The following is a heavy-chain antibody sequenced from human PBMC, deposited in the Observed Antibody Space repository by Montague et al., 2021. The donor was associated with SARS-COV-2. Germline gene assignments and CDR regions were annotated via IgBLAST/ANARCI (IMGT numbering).Heavy chain of an antibody. D-gene: IGHD3-10*01. V-gene: IGHV4-34*01. Sequence: SETLSLTCAVYGGSFSGYSWSWIRQPPEKGLEWIGEINQSGRTNNNPSLKSRVIISVDTSKNQFSLKLSSVTAADTAVYYCARRWSSVWGVSVSAELDYWGQGILVIVSS. CDR2: INQSGRT. CDR3: ARRWSSVWGVSVSAELDY. J-gene: IGHJ4*02. CDR1: GGSFSGYS.